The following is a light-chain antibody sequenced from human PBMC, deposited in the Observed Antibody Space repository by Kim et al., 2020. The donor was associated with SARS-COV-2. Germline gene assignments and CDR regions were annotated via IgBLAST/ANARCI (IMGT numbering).Light chain of an antibody. Sequence: DIVLTQSPGTLSLSPGEGATLSCRASQSVSRSHIAWYQKKSGQAPRLFIYGASSRATGIPDRFSGSGSGTDFTLTISRLEPEDFAVYYCQHYRGAPVTFGGGTKVDIK. CDR1: QSVSRSH. J-gene: IGKJ4*01. V-gene: IGKV3-20*01. CDR3: QHYRGAPVT. CDR2: GAS.